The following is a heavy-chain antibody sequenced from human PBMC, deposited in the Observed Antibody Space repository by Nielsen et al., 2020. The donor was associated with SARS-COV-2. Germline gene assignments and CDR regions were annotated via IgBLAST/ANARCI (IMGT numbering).Heavy chain of an antibody. V-gene: IGHV4-4*07. J-gene: IGHJ6*02. CDR1: GGSISSYY. D-gene: IGHD2-15*01. CDR2: IYTSGST. CDR3: AREVSDCSGGSCYGYYGMDV. Sequence: SETLSLTCTVSGGSISSYYWSWIRQPAGKGLEWIGRIYTSGSTNYNPSLKSRVTMSVDTSKNQFSLKLSSVTAADTAVYYCAREVSDCSGGSCYGYYGMDVWGQGTTVTVSS.